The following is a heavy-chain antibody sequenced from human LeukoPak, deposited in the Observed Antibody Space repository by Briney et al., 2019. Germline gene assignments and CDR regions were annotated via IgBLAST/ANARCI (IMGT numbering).Heavy chain of an antibody. J-gene: IGHJ4*02. D-gene: IGHD1-26*01. CDR3: AKGGIVGATIPYYFDY. V-gene: IGHV3-23*01. CDR2: ISGSGGST. Sequence: GGSLRLSCAASGFTFSSYATSWVRQAPGKGLEWVSAISGSGGSTYYADSVKGRFTISRDNSKNTLYLQMNSLRAEDTAVYYCAKGGIVGATIPYYFDYWGQGTLVTVSS. CDR1: GFTFSSYA.